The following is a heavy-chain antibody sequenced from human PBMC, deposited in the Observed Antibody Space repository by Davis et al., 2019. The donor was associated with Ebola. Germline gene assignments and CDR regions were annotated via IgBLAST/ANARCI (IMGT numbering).Heavy chain of an antibody. V-gene: IGHV1-69*05. CDR2: IIPIFGTA. CDR3: ARGMTTVTTHWFDP. J-gene: IGHJ5*02. D-gene: IGHD4-11*01. CDR1: GGTFSSYA. Sequence: SVKVSCKASGGTFSSYAISWVRQAPGQGLEWMGGIIPIFGTANYAQKFQGRVTMTTDTSTSTAYMELRSLRSDDTAVYYCARGMTTVTTHWFDPWGQGTLVTVSS.